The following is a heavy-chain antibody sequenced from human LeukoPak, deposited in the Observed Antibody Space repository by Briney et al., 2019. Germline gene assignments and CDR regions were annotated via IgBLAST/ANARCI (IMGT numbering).Heavy chain of an antibody. CDR2: IKQDGSEK. D-gene: IGHD3-10*01. CDR1: GFTFSSYW. J-gene: IGHJ4*02. V-gene: IGHV3-7*01. CDR3: AKGIWFGELTLDY. Sequence: GGSLTLSCTASGFTFSSYWMSWVRQAPGKGLEWLANIKQDGSEKYYVDSVKGRCTISRDNAKNSLYLQMNSLRAEDTAVYYCAKGIWFGELTLDYWDQGTLVTVSS.